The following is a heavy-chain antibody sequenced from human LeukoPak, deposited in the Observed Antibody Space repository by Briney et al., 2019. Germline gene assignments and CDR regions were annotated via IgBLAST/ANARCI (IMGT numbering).Heavy chain of an antibody. D-gene: IGHD6-13*01. J-gene: IGHJ4*02. V-gene: IGHV4-39*07. Sequence: SETLSLTCTVSGGSISSSSYYWGWIRQPPGKGLEWIGSIYYSGSTYYNPSLKSRVTISVDTSKNQFSLKLSSVTAADTAVYYCARETPGIAAASDYWGQGTLVTVSS. CDR1: GGSISSSSYY. CDR2: IYYSGST. CDR3: ARETPGIAAASDY.